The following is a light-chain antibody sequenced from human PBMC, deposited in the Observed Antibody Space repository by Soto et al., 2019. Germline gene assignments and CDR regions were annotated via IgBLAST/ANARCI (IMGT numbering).Light chain of an antibody. J-gene: IGKJ5*01. CDR2: GAS. Sequence: EIVLTQSPGTLSLSPGERATLSCRASQSVSSSYLAWYQQKPGQAPRLLIYGASSRAIGIPDRFSGSGSGTDFTLTISRLEPEDFAVCYCQLYGSAPPITFSQGTRGRL. CDR1: QSVSSSY. V-gene: IGKV3-20*01. CDR3: QLYGSAPPIT.